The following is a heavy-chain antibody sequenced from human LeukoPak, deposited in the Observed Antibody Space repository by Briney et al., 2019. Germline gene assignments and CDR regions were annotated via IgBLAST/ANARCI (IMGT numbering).Heavy chain of an antibody. J-gene: IGHJ4*02. Sequence: ASVKVSCKASGYTFTSYDINWVRQATGQGLEWMGWMNPNSGNTGYAQKFQGRVTMTRDTSISTAYMELSRLRSDDTAVYYCARDFGDSSGYYSRGDYWGQGTLVTVSS. CDR1: GYTFTSYD. V-gene: IGHV1-8*01. CDR2: MNPNSGNT. CDR3: ARDFGDSSGYYSRGDY. D-gene: IGHD3-22*01.